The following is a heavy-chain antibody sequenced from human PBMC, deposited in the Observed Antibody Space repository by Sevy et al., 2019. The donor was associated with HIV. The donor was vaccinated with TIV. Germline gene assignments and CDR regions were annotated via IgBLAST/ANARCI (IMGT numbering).Heavy chain of an antibody. V-gene: IGHV1-2*02. CDR3: ARAGGNYCSSTSCYTWFDP. CDR2: INPNSGGT. Sequence: ASVKVSCKASGYTFTGYYMHWVRQAPGQGLEWMGWINPNSGGTNYAQKFQGRVTMTRDTSISTAYMELGRLRSDATAVYYCARAGGNYCSSTSCYTWFDPWGQGTLVTVSS. J-gene: IGHJ5*02. CDR1: GYTFTGYY. D-gene: IGHD2-2*02.